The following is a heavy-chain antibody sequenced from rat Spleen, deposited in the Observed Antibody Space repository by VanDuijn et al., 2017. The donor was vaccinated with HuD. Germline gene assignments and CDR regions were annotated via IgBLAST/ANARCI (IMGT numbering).Heavy chain of an antibody. Sequence: EVQLVESGGGLVQPGRSMKLSCAASGFTFSNYDMAWVRQAPTKGLEWVASISYDGSSTYYRDSVKGRFTISRDNAKSTLYLQMDSLRSEDTATYYCTTGPGYFDYWGQGVMVTVSA. CDR3: TTGPGYFDY. J-gene: IGHJ2*01. CDR2: ISYDGSST. CDR1: GFTFSNYD. D-gene: IGHD1-4*01. V-gene: IGHV5-20*01.